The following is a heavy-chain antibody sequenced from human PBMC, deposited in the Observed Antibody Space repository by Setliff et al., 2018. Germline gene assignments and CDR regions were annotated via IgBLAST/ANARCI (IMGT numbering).Heavy chain of an antibody. V-gene: IGHV2-5*02. Sequence: SGPTLVNPTQTLTLTCTFSGFSLTTSGVGVGWIRQPPGKALEWLALVFWDDDKYYSPSLKSRLTITKDTSKSQVFLTMTNMDPVDTATYYCALRRGNEWHLVRWFDPWGPGIQVTVSS. J-gene: IGHJ5*02. CDR1: GFSLTTSGVG. CDR3: ALRRGNEWHLVRWFDP. CDR2: VFWDDDK. D-gene: IGHD6-6*01.